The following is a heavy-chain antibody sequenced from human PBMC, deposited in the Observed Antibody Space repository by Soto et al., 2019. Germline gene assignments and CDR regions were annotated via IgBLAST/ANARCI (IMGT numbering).Heavy chain of an antibody. D-gene: IGHD3-10*01. CDR1: VFTFISYG. V-gene: IGHV3-30*18. CDR3: AKAGGGFGDFVHH. J-gene: IGHJ4*02. CDR2: ILYDGSDK. Sequence: GGSLRLSCASSVFTFISYGMHWVRQPPGKGLEWVTGILYDGSDKYYADSVKGRFTISRENSKNTLYLQMNSLRTEDSAVYYCAKAGGGFGDFVHHWGQGTPVTVSS.